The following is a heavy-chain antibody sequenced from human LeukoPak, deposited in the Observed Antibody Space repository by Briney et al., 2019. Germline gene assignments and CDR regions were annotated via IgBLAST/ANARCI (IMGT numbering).Heavy chain of an antibody. CDR2: ISSSSSYI. V-gene: IGHV3-21*01. D-gene: IGHD6-13*01. CDR1: GFTFSSYS. Sequence: GGSLRLSYAASGFTFSSYSMNWVRQAPGKGLEWVSSISSSSSYIYYADSVKGRFTISRDNAKNSLYLQMNSLRAEDTAVYYCARYIAAAGLSLDYWGQGTLVTVSS. J-gene: IGHJ4*02. CDR3: ARYIAAAGLSLDY.